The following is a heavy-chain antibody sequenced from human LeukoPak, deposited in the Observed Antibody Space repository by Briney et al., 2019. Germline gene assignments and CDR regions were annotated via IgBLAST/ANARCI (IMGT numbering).Heavy chain of an antibody. CDR3: ASPPYDSSGYYLPEDAFDI. CDR1: GGSFSGYY. V-gene: IGHV4-34*01. J-gene: IGHJ3*02. D-gene: IGHD3-22*01. Sequence: SGTLSLTCAVYGGSFSGYYWSWIRQPPGKGLEWIGEINHSGSTNYNPSLKSRVTISVDTSKNQFSLKLSSVTAADTAVYYCASPPYDSSGYYLPEDAFDIWGQGTMVTVSS. CDR2: INHSGST.